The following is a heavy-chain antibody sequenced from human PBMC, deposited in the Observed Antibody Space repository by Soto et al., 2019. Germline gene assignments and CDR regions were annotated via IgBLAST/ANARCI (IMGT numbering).Heavy chain of an antibody. CDR2: IYYSGST. D-gene: IGHD1-26*01. CDR3: AREWEDAFDI. J-gene: IGHJ3*02. V-gene: IGHV4-59*01. Sequence: PSETLSLTCIVSGGSINSYYWSWIRQPPGKGLEWIGYIYYSGSTNYSPSLKSRVTISVDTSKNQFSLKLSSVTAADTAVYYCAREWEDAFDIWGQGTMVTVSS. CDR1: GGSINSYY.